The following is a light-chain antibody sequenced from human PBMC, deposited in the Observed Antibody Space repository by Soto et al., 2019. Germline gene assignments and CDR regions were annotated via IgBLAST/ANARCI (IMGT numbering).Light chain of an antibody. CDR3: QQYNSYPT. Sequence: DIQMTQSPSTLSASVGDRVIITCRASQSINISLAWYQRKPGKAPNLLIYKASTLESGVPSRFSGSGSGTEFTLTISSLQPDDFATYYCQQYNSYPTFGQGTKLDIK. CDR1: QSINIS. V-gene: IGKV1-5*03. J-gene: IGKJ2*01. CDR2: KAS.